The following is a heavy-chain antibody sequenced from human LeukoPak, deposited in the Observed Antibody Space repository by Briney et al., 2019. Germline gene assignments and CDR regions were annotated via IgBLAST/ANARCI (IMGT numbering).Heavy chain of an antibody. D-gene: IGHD1-20*01. CDR3: EGITGTTWDY. CDR2: ISGSGGST. CDR1: GFTFSSYA. V-gene: IGHV3-23*01. J-gene: IGHJ4*02. Sequence: GGSLRLSCVASGFTFSSYAMSWVRQAPGKGLEWVSFISGSGGSTYYTDSVKGRFTISRDNSKNTLSLQMNSLRADDTAVYYCEGITGTTWDYWGQGTLVTVSS.